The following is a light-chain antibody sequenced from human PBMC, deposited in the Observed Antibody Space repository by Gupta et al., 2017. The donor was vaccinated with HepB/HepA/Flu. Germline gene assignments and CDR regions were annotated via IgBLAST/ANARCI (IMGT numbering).Light chain of an antibody. CDR3: ASWDDGRSGPGV. V-gene: IGLV1-47*01. CDR1: SSNVETSY. CDR2: RNH. Sequence: PVLTQPPPPPGTPGREVTISCSGTSSNVETSYAYWYQQLPGTAPKLLIFRNHQRPSGVPDRFSGSNSGTAAALAISGRLPEEEADYYCASWDDGRSGPGVFGGGTKLTVL. J-gene: IGLJ3*02.